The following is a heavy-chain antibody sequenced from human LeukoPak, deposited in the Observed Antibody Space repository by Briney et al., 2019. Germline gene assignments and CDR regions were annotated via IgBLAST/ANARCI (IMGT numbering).Heavy chain of an antibody. J-gene: IGHJ5*02. Sequence: PGGSLRLSCAASGFTFSSYSMNWVRQAPGKGLEWVSSISPPSTYIYYADSVKDRFTISRDNAKNSLYLQMNSLRAEDTAVYYCARAGPPAFDPWGQGTLVTVSS. CDR3: ARAGPPAFDP. CDR1: GFTFSSYS. V-gene: IGHV3-21*01. CDR2: ISPPSTYI.